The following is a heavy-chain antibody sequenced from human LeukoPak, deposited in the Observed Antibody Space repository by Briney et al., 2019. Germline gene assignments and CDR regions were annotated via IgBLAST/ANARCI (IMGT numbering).Heavy chain of an antibody. CDR1: GGSISSGSYY. CDR3: ARVWVRSGGSCYDP. J-gene: IGHJ5*02. CDR2: IHTSGST. Sequence: SETLSLTCTVSGGSISSGSYYWSWIRQPAGKGLEWIGRIHTSGSTNYNPSLKSRVTISVDTSKNQFSLKLSSVTAADTAVYYCARVWVRSGGSCYDPWGQGTLVTVSS. V-gene: IGHV4-61*02. D-gene: IGHD2-15*01.